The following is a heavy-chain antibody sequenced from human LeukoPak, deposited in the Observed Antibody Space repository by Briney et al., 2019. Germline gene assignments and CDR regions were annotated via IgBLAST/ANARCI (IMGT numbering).Heavy chain of an antibody. CDR2: IYTSGST. V-gene: IGHV4-61*02. CDR1: GGSISSGSYY. D-gene: IGHD3-22*01. CDR3: ARDHLYYYDSSGPNDDY. J-gene: IGHJ4*02. Sequence: SETLSLTCTVSGGSISSGSYYWSWIRQPAGKGLEWIGRIYTSGSTNYNPSLKSRVTMSVDTSKNQFSLKLSSVTAADTAVYYCARDHLYYYDSSGPNDDYWGQGTLVTVSS.